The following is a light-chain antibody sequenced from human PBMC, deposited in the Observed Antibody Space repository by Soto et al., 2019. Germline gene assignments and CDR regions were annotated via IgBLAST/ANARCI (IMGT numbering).Light chain of an antibody. Sequence: DLQVALSPSSVAASVGDTRTSMCGASQDISGWLAWFQQKPGKAPNLLIYAASILQSGVPSRFSGSGSGTDFTLTITYLQPEDFATYYCQQANSFPWTFGQGTKVDIK. CDR2: AAS. J-gene: IGKJ1*01. CDR1: QDISGW. V-gene: IGKV1D-12*01. CDR3: QQANSFPWT.